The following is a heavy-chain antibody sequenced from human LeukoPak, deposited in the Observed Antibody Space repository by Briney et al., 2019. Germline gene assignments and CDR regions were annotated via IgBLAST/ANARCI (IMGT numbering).Heavy chain of an antibody. J-gene: IGHJ6*03. CDR2: ISSNGGST. V-gene: IGHV3-64*01. CDR3: ARGMDSSSWYAYYYYMDV. D-gene: IGHD6-13*01. Sequence: GGSLRLSCAASGFTFSSYAMHWVRQAPGKGLEYVSAISSNGGSTYYANSVKGRFTISRDNSKNTLYLQMGSLRAEDTAVYYCARGMDSSSWYAYYYYMDVWGKGTTVTVSS. CDR1: GFTFSSYA.